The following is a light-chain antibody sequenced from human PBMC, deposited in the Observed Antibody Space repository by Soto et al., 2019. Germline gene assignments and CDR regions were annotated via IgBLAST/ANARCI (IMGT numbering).Light chain of an antibody. V-gene: IGLV2-23*01. J-gene: IGLJ2*01. Sequence: QSALTQPASVSGSPGQSITLSCTRTSSGVENYNLVSWYQHRPGKAPKLIIYEGSQRPSGVSDRFSGSKSGNTASLTISGLRAEDEAVYYCSSYAGAVVFGGGTKLTVL. CDR3: SSYAGAVV. CDR2: EGS. CDR1: SSGVENYNL.